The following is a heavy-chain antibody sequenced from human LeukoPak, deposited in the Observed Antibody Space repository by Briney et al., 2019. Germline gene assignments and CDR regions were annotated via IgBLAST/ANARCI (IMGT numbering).Heavy chain of an antibody. D-gene: IGHD3-10*01. Sequence: SVKISYKASGGTFSSSPISWLRRAAGQGLQWMGGITPIFGTGRYMKNFQGRVTITADASTSTVYMEMSSLRSEDTAVYYCARVTIRGTLDYWGQGTLVTVSS. CDR2: ITPIFGTG. CDR3: ARVTIRGTLDY. V-gene: IGHV1-69*13. CDR1: GGTFSSSP. J-gene: IGHJ4*02.